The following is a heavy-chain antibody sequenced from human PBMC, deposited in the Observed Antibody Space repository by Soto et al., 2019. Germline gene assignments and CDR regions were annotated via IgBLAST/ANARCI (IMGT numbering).Heavy chain of an antibody. CDR2: ITGSSAYR. J-gene: IGHJ4*02. V-gene: IGHV3-21*01. CDR1: GFIFSSYT. Sequence: GGSLRLSCAASGFIFSSYTMNWVRQAPGKGLEWLSSITGSSAYRYYADSLKGRFTISRDNAKNSVYLQMNSLRAEDTAVYYCARGGYCTGGRCFFDYWGQGTLVTVSS. CDR3: ARGGYCTGGRCFFDY. D-gene: IGHD2-8*02.